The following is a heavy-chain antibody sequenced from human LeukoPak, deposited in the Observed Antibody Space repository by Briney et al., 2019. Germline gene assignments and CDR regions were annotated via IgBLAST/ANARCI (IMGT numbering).Heavy chain of an antibody. Sequence: GGSLRLSCPASVFTFSCYAMSWLRQAPSKGLEWVSAISGSGGSTYYADSVKGRFTISRDNSKNTLDLQMNSLRAEATAVSYCAKFPRYYYGSASYVVGWEVSFDYWGQGSLVTVSS. CDR2: ISGSGGST. CDR3: AKFPRYYYGSASYVVGWEVSFDY. CDR1: VFTFSCYA. D-gene: IGHD3-10*01. J-gene: IGHJ4*02. V-gene: IGHV3-23*01.